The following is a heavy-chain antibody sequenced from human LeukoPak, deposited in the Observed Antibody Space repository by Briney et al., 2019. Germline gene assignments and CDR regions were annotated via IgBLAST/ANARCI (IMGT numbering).Heavy chain of an antibody. D-gene: IGHD3-22*01. CDR1: GYTFTSYY. V-gene: IGHV1-46*01. CDR3: AREARYYYDSSGYLDY. Sequence: ASVKVSCKASGYTFTSYYMHWVRQAPGQGLEWMGIINPSGGSTSYAQKFQGRVTMTRDTSTSTVYMELSSLRSEDTAAYYCAREARYYYDSSGYLDYWGQGTLVTVSS. J-gene: IGHJ4*02. CDR2: INPSGGST.